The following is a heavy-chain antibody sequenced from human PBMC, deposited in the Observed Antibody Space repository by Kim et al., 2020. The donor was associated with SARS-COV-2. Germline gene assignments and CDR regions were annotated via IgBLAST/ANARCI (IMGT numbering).Heavy chain of an antibody. CDR2: ISGSGGST. Sequence: GGSLRLSCAASGFTFSSYAMSWVRQAPGKGLEWVSAISGSGGSTYYADSVKGRFTISRDNSKNTLYLQMNSLRAEDTAVYYCAKDDGSGSYYNIDYWGQGTLVTVSS. D-gene: IGHD3-10*01. V-gene: IGHV3-23*01. J-gene: IGHJ4*02. CDR3: AKDDGSGSYYNIDY. CDR1: GFTFSSYA.